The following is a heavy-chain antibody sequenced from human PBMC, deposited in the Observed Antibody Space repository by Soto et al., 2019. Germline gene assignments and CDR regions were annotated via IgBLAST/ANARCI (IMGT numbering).Heavy chain of an antibody. CDR3: AKDTIAVAPTFDY. Sequence: GGSLRLSCAASGFTFSSDGMHWVRQAPGKGLEWVAVISYDGSNKYYADSVKGRFTISRDNSKNTLYLQMNSLRAEDTAVYYCAKDTIAVAPTFDYWGQGTLVTVSS. D-gene: IGHD6-19*01. CDR2: ISYDGSNK. J-gene: IGHJ4*02. V-gene: IGHV3-30*18. CDR1: GFTFSSDG.